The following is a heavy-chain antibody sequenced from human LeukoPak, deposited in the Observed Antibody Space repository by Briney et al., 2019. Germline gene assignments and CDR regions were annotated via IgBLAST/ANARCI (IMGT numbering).Heavy chain of an antibody. CDR2: MNQDGREK. J-gene: IGHJ3*02. CDR1: GFTFRHYW. CDR3: ARDRGYSYAYDAFDI. Sequence: GGSLRLSCAASGFTFRHYWMSWVRQAPGKGLEWVANMNQDGREKYYVDSVKGRFTISRDNAKNSLYLQMNSLRAEDTAVYYCARDRGYSYAYDAFDIWGQGTMVTVSS. V-gene: IGHV3-7*01. D-gene: IGHD5-18*01.